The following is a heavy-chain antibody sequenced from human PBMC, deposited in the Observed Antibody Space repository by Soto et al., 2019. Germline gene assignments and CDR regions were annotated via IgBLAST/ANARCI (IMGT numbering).Heavy chain of an antibody. Sequence: AASVKVSCKASGYTFTSYGISWVRQAPGQGLEWMGWISAYNGNTNYAQKLQGRVTMTTDTSTSTAYMELRSLRSDDTAVYYCASSRSGGSGSYYKYWGQGTLVTVSS. J-gene: IGHJ4*02. CDR3: ASSRSGGSGSYYKY. V-gene: IGHV1-18*01. D-gene: IGHD3-10*01. CDR1: GYTFTSYG. CDR2: ISAYNGNT.